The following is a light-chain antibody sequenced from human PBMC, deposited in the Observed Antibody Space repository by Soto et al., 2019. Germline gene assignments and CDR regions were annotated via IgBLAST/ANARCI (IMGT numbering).Light chain of an antibody. J-gene: IGKJ1*01. CDR3: QQYHTDWT. CDR2: AAS. Sequence: DIHLTQSPSSLSASVGDRVTITCRASQAITNNLAWYQQKPGKAPKLLIFAASTLVRGVPSKFSGRGSGTEFTLTISSLQADDFATYYCQQYHTDWTFGQGTKVDIK. CDR1: QAITNN. V-gene: IGKV1-9*01.